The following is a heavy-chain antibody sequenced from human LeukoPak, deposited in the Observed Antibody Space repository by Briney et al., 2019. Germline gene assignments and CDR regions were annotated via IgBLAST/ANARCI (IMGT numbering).Heavy chain of an antibody. CDR1: GFTVSSNY. D-gene: IGHD2-2*01. Sequence: GGSLRLSCAASGFTVSSNYMSWVRQAPGKGLEWVSVIYSGGSTYYSDSVKGRFTISRDNSKTTLYLQLDSLRAEDTAVYYCARVVTPRYCSSTSCYWKGWFDPWGQGTLVTVSS. CDR3: ARVVTPRYCSSTSCYWKGWFDP. CDR2: IYSGGST. J-gene: IGHJ5*02. V-gene: IGHV3-66*01.